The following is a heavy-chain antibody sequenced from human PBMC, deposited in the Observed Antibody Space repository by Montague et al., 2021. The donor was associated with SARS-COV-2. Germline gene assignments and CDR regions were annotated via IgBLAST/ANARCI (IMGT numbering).Heavy chain of an antibody. CDR1: GDSTSCPNCY. J-gene: IGHJ5*02. D-gene: IGHD4-17*01. Sequence: SETLSLTCTVSGDSTSCPNCYWGWIRQAPGKGLGWIGTIYNSGTTYYNPSLKNRLTISIDTSKNQFSLKLTSVTAADTAVYYCARHRNYGDHSLDNWFHPWGQGTLVTVSS. CDR3: ARHRNYGDHSLDNWFHP. V-gene: IGHV4-39*01. CDR2: IYNSGTT.